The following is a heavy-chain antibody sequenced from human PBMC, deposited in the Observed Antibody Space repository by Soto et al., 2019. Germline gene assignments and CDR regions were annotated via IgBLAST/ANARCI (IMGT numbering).Heavy chain of an antibody. V-gene: IGHV4-34*01. CDR1: GGSFSGYY. Sequence: SETLSLTCAVYGGSFSGYYWSWIRQPPGKGLEWIGEINHSGSTNYNPSLKSRVTISVDTSKNQFSLKLSSVTAADTAVYYCARGKYYDFWSGSGYMDVWGKGTTVTVSS. D-gene: IGHD3-3*01. J-gene: IGHJ6*03. CDR2: INHSGST. CDR3: ARGKYYDFWSGSGYMDV.